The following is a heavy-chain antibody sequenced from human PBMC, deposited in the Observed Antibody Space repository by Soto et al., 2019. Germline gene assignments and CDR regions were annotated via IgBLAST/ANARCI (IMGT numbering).Heavy chain of an antibody. J-gene: IGHJ6*02. CDR1: GYTFTSYG. Sequence: ASVKVSCKASGYTFTSYGISWVRQAPGQGLEWMGWINPNSGGTNYAQKFQGWVTMTRDTSISTAYMELSRLRSDDTAVYYCARSGGAAHVYYYYGMDVWGQGTTVTVSS. CDR3: ARSGGAAHVYYYYGMDV. D-gene: IGHD3-16*01. V-gene: IGHV1-2*04. CDR2: INPNSGGT.